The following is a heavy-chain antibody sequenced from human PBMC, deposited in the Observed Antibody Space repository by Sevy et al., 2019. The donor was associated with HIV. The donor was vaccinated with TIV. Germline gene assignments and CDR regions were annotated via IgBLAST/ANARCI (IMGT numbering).Heavy chain of an antibody. CDR2: IYYSGST. CDR1: GDSISSSSHY. D-gene: IGHD6-13*01. Sequence: SETLSLTCNVSGDSISSSSHYRGWVRQPPGKGLEWIGSIYYSGSTYYNPSLKSRVTIFEDTSKNQFSLNLNSVTVADTAIYYCARQSKAAPLHWYFDLWGRGTLVTVSS. CDR3: ARQSKAAPLHWYFDL. J-gene: IGHJ2*01. V-gene: IGHV4-39*01.